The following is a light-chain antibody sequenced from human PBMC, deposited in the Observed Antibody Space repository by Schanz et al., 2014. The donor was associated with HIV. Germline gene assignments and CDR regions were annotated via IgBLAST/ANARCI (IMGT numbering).Light chain of an antibody. J-gene: IGLJ3*02. CDR1: SRDVGGYNY. CDR3: SSYRSGSPLWV. Sequence: QSVLTQPASVSGSPGQSITISCTGTSRDVGGYNYVAWHQQHAGKAPKLMIFDVSNRPSGVSYRFSGSKSGNTASLTISGLQAEDEADYYCSSYRSGSPLWVFGGGTKLTVL. CDR2: DVS. V-gene: IGLV2-14*01.